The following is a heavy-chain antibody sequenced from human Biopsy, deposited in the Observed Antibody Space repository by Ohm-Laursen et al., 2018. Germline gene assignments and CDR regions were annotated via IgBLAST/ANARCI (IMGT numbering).Heavy chain of an antibody. J-gene: IGHJ6*02. Sequence: GTLSLTCVVFGGSFSGYYWSWIRQPPGKGLEWIGEINHSGSTNNNPSLKSRVTISVDTSKNQFSLKVSSVTAADTAVYYCARGRGYCGGDCHPTYYYNYGMDVWGQGTTVTVSS. V-gene: IGHV4-34*01. CDR1: GGSFSGYY. D-gene: IGHD2-21*02. CDR3: ARGRGYCGGDCHPTYYYNYGMDV. CDR2: INHSGST.